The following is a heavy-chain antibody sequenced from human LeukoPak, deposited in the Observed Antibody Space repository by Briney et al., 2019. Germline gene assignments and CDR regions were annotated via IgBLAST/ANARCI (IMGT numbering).Heavy chain of an antibody. CDR2: FDPEDGET. D-gene: IGHD2-2*02. J-gene: IGHJ3*02. CDR1: GYTFTSYG. V-gene: IGHV1-24*01. CDR3: ATDCSSTGCYRAFDI. Sequence: ASVKVSCKASGYTFTSYGISWVRQAPGQGLEWMGGFDPEDGETIYAQKFQGRVTMTEDTSTDTAYMELSSLRSEDTAVYYCATDCSSTGCYRAFDIWGQGTMVTVSS.